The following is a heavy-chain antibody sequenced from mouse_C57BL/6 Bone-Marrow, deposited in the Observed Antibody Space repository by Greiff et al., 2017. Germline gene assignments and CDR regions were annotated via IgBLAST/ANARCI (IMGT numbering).Heavy chain of an antibody. J-gene: IGHJ4*01. V-gene: IGHV1-69*01. D-gene: IGHD2-3*01. CDR1: GYTFTSYW. CDR2: IDPSDSYT. CDR3: AREGSSIYDGYYSYAMDY. Sequence: QVQLQQPGAELVMPGASVKLSCKASGYTFTSYWMHWVKQRPGQGLEWIGEIDPSDSYTNYNQKFKGKSTLTVDKSSSTAYMQLSSLTSEDSAVYYCAREGSSIYDGYYSYAMDYWGQGTSVTVSS.